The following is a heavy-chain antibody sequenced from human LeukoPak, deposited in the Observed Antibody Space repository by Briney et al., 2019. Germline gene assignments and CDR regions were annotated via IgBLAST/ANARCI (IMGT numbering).Heavy chain of an antibody. D-gene: IGHD5-18*01. V-gene: IGHV3-30*18. CDR3: AQDHTAMPDY. CDR1: GFSLTTNG. Sequence: GGSLRLSCAASGFSLTTNGMHWVRQAPGKGLEWVAVISFDGSTKYHADSVKGRFTISRDNSKNTLFLQMNSLRTEDTAVYYCAQDHTAMPDYWGQGTLVTVSS. CDR2: ISFDGSTK. J-gene: IGHJ4*02.